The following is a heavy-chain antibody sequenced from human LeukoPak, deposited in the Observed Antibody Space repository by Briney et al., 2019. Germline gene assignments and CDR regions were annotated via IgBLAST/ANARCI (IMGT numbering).Heavy chain of an antibody. Sequence: ASVKVSCKASGYTFTSYAMNWVRQAPGQGLEWMGWINTNTGNPTYAQGFTGRFVFSLDTSVSTAYLQISSLKAEDTAVYYCARDVPKSQQLVRQGWFDHWGQGTLVTVSS. CDR3: ARDVPKSQQLVRQGWFDH. V-gene: IGHV7-4-1*02. CDR1: GYTFTSYA. D-gene: IGHD6-13*01. CDR2: INTNTGNP. J-gene: IGHJ5*02.